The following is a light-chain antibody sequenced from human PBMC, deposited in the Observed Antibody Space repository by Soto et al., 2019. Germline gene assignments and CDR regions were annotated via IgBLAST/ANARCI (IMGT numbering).Light chain of an antibody. CDR1: SSDIGSYDR. V-gene: IGLV2-18*02. Sequence: QSALTQPPSVSGSPGQSVTISCTGTSSDIGSYDRVSWYQQPPGTAPKLIIYGVSNRPSGVPDRFSGSKSGNTASLTISGLQAEDEADYYCSSYTNINTWVFGGVTKLTVL. CDR2: GVS. CDR3: SSYTNINTWV. J-gene: IGLJ3*02.